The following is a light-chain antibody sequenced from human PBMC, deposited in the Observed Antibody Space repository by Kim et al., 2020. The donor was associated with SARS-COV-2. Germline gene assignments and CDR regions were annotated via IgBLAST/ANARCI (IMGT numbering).Light chain of an antibody. J-gene: IGKJ1*01. Sequence: SASVGDKVTISCRASQPISSSLASYQQRAGKAPRLLIYKASSVETGVPSRFSGSGSGTEFTLTITSLQPDDFAAYYCQQHDSYPWTFGQGTKLEI. CDR2: KAS. V-gene: IGKV1-5*03. CDR1: QPISSS. CDR3: QQHDSYPWT.